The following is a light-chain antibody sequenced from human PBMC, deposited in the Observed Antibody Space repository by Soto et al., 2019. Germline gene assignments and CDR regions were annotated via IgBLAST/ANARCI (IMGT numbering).Light chain of an antibody. CDR2: DAS. CDR1: EGVGSS. Sequence: VMTQSPATLSVSPGERVTLSCRASEGVGSSLAWYQQKPGQAPRLVIYDASNRAPGIPDRFTGSGSGTDFTLTINRVEPEDFAVYYCQQYGDSPRTFGLGTKVDIK. J-gene: IGKJ1*01. CDR3: QQYGDSPRT. V-gene: IGKV3-20*01.